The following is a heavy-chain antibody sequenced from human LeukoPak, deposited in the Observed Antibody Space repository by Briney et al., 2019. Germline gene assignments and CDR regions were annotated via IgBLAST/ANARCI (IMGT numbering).Heavy chain of an antibody. J-gene: IGHJ6*03. CDR3: ARDKGRQGIAVAGLIIPYYYYYYMDV. D-gene: IGHD6-19*01. V-gene: IGHV3-21*01. CDR2: ISSSSSYI. CDR1: GFTFSSYS. Sequence: MAGGSLRLSCAASGFTFSSYSMNWVRQAPGKGLEWVSSISSSSSYIYYTDSVKGRFTISRDNAKNSLYLQMNSLRAEDTAVYYCARDKGRQGIAVAGLIIPYYYYYYMDVWGKGTTVTISS.